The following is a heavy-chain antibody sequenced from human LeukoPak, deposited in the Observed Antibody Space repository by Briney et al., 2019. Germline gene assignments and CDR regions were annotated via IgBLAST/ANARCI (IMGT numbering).Heavy chain of an antibody. CDR2: INPRVGGT. CDR1: GYGFTSYY. V-gene: IGHV1-46*03. D-gene: IGHD3-10*01. CDR3: ARHGSGRYYPAEGRVDY. J-gene: IGHJ4*02. Sequence: ASVKFSCKAFGYGFTSYYIHWVRQAPGQGLEWMGIINPRVGGTTYARKFPGRVTMTRDTSTSTVYMELSSLRSEDTAVYYCARHGSGRYYPAEGRVDYWGQGTLVTVSS.